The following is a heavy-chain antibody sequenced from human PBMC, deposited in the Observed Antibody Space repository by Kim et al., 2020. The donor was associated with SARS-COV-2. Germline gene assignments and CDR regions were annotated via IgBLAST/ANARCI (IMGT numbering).Heavy chain of an antibody. CDR2: ISRFSDYI. CDR1: EFTFSRYS. Sequence: GWSLRLSCIASEFTFSRYSMNWVRQAPGKGLEWVSTISRFSDYIYYAESVEGRFTISRDNAKNSVYLQMNSLRVDDTAMYYCARDLSLGRPGGFDYWGQG. V-gene: IGHV3-21*01. J-gene: IGHJ4*02. D-gene: IGHD3-10*01. CDR3: ARDLSLGRPGGFDY.